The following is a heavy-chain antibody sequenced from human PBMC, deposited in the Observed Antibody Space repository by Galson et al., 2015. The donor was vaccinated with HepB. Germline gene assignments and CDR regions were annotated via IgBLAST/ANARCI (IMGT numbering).Heavy chain of an antibody. V-gene: IGHV3-49*04. CDR1: GFTFGDYA. CDR3: TRDVYCSGGSCPIDY. Sequence: SLRLSCAASGFTFGDYAMSWVRQAPGKGLEWVGFIRSKAYGGTTEYAASVKGRFTISRDDSKSIAYLQMNSLKTEDTAVYYCTRDVYCSGGSCPIDYWGQGTLVTVSS. CDR2: IRSKAYGGTT. D-gene: IGHD2-15*01. J-gene: IGHJ4*02.